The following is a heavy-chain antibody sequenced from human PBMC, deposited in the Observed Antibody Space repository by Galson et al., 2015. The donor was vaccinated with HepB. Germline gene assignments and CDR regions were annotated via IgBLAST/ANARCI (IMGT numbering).Heavy chain of an antibody. CDR3: ARMVISTIFGPLDYYYGMDV. D-gene: IGHD3-3*01. CDR2: IDWDDDK. J-gene: IGHJ6*02. CDR1: GFSLSTSGMC. V-gene: IGHV2-70*01. Sequence: PALVKPTQTLTLTCTFSGFSLSTSGMCVSWIRQPPGKALEWLALIDWDDDKYYSTSLKTRLTISKDTSKNQVVLTMTNMDPVDTATYYCARMVISTIFGPLDYYYGMDVWGQGTTVTVSS.